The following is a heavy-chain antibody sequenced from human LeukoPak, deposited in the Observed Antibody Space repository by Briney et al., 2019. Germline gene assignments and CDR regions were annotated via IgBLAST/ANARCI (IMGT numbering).Heavy chain of an antibody. J-gene: IGHJ4*02. CDR1: GFTFSSYA. CDR2: ISYDGSNK. D-gene: IGHD2-15*01. Sequence: GRSLRLSCAASGFTFSSYAMHWVRQAPGKGLEWVAVISYDGSNKYYADSVKGRFTISRDNSKNTLYLQMNSLRAEDTAVYYCARDGRYCSGGTCYSTYWGQGTLVTVSS. CDR3: ARDGRYCSGGTCYSTY. V-gene: IGHV3-30-3*01.